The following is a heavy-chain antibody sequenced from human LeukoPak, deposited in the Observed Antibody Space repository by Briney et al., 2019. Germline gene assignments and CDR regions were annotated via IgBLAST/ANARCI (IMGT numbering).Heavy chain of an antibody. CDR2: IYTSGST. Sequence: TSETLSLTCTVSGGSISSGSYYWSWIRQPAGKGLEWIGRIYTSGSTNYNPSLKSRVTISVDTSKNQISLKLSSVTAADTAVYYCARDICGYNYGCFDSWGQGTLVTVSS. D-gene: IGHD5-18*01. CDR3: ARDICGYNYGCFDS. V-gene: IGHV4-61*02. CDR1: GGSISSGSYY. J-gene: IGHJ4*02.